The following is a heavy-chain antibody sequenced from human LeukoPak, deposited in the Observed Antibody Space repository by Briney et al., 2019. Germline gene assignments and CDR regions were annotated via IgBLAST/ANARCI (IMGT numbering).Heavy chain of an antibody. D-gene: IGHD3-16*01. CDR2: INHSGST. V-gene: IGHV4-34*01. Sequence: SETLSLTCAVYGGSFINYYWSWIRQPPGKGLEWIGEINHSGSTNYNASLKSRVTISVDTSKKQFSLNLSSVTAADAALYFCARGGGSYYLDHWGQGTLVTVSS. J-gene: IGHJ4*02. CDR1: GGSFINYY. CDR3: ARGGGSYYLDH.